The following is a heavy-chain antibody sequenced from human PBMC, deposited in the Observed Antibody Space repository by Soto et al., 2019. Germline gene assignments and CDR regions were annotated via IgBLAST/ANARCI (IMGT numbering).Heavy chain of an antibody. D-gene: IGHD6-19*01. V-gene: IGHV3-9*01. CDR1: GFTFDDYA. CDR2: ISWNSGSI. Sequence: SLRLSCAASGFTFDDYAMHWVRQAPGKGLEWVSGISWNSGSIGYADSVKARFTISRDNAKNSLYLQMNSLRAEDTALYYCAKDLAGKGDYYYYYGMDVWGQGTTVTVSS. J-gene: IGHJ6*02. CDR3: AKDLAGKGDYYYYYGMDV.